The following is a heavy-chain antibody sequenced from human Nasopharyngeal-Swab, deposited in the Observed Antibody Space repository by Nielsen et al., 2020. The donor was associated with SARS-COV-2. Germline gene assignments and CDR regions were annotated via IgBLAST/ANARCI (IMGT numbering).Heavy chain of an antibody. J-gene: IGHJ4*02. CDR2: ISAYNGYT. Sequence: WVRQAPGQGLEWMGWISAYNGYTNYAQKLQGRVTMTTDTSTSTAYMELRSLRSDDTAVYYCARGYCSSTSCYYFDYWGQGTLVTVSS. CDR3: ARGYCSSTSCYYFDY. V-gene: IGHV1-18*01. D-gene: IGHD2-2*01.